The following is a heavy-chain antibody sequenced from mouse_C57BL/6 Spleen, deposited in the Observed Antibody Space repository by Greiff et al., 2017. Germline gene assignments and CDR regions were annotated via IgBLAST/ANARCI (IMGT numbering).Heavy chain of an antibody. CDR1: GYTFTSYW. D-gene: IGHD2-4*01. V-gene: IGHV1-64*01. J-gene: IGHJ3*01. CDR2: IHPTSGST. CDR3: ARGYLMIRKFAY. Sequence: LVESGAELVKPGASVKLSCKASGYTFTSYWMHWVKQRPGQGLEWIGMIHPTSGSTNYNEKFKSKATLTVDKYSSTAYMQLRSLTSEDSAVYYCARGYLMIRKFAYWGQGTLVTVSA.